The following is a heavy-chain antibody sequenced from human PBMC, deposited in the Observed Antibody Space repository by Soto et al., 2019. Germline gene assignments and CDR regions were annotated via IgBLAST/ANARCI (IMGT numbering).Heavy chain of an antibody. V-gene: IGHV3-23*01. CDR3: AKVDSGYRYLDTYYFDY. Sequence: GGSLRLSCAASGLTFSSYAMNWVRQAPGKGLEWVSAISGSGGSTHYADSVKGRFTISRDNSKNTLYLQMNSLRDEDTAIYHCAKVDSGYRYLDTYYFDYWGQGTLVTVPS. D-gene: IGHD5-18*01. CDR2: ISGSGGST. J-gene: IGHJ4*02. CDR1: GLTFSSYA.